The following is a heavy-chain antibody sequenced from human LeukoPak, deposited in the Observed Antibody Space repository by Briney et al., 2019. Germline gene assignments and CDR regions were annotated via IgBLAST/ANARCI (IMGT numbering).Heavy chain of an antibody. J-gene: IGHJ5*02. V-gene: IGHV3-21*01. D-gene: IGHD3-3*02. CDR3: ARVLESPTGNWFDP. CDR1: GFTLSSYS. CDR2: ISSSSSYI. Sequence: PGGSLRLSCAASGFTLSSYSMNWVRQAPGKGLEWVSSISSSSSYIYYADSVKGRFTISRDNAKNSLYLQMNSLRAEDTAVYYCARVLESPTGNWFDPWGQGTLVTVSS.